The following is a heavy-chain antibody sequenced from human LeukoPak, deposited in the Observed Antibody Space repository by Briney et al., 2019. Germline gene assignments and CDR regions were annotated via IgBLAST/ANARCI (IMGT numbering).Heavy chain of an antibody. V-gene: IGHV3-21*04. CDR1: GFTFSKYA. D-gene: IGHD2-15*01. Sequence: PGGSLRLSCAASGFTFSKYALVWVRQAPGKGLEWVSSISSSSSYIYYADSVKGRFTISRDNSKNTLYLQMNSLRAEDTAVYYCARGARAATGYYYYYMDVWGKGTTVTVSS. CDR3: ARGARAATGYYYYYMDV. J-gene: IGHJ6*03. CDR2: ISSSSSYI.